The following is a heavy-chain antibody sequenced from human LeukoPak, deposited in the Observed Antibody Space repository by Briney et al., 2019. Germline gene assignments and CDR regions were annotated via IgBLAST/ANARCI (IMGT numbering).Heavy chain of an antibody. Sequence: GGSLRLSCAASGFTFSNAWMSWVRQAPGKGLEWVANIKQDGSEKYYVDSVKGRFTISRDNAKNSLYLQMNSLRAEDTAVYYCASPKYQPDAFDIWGQGTMVTVSS. CDR3: ASPKYQPDAFDI. D-gene: IGHD2-2*01. CDR1: GFTFSNAW. V-gene: IGHV3-7*01. J-gene: IGHJ3*02. CDR2: IKQDGSEK.